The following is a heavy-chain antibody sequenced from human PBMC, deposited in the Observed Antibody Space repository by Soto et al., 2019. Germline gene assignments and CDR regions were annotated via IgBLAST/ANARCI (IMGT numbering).Heavy chain of an antibody. CDR2: ISGYNGKT. Sequence: ASVKVSCKASGYTFTSYGISWVRQAPGQGLEWMGWISGYNGKTNYAQKVQDRVTMTTDTSTSTVYLELRSLRFDDTAVYYCATFPEVYSHYYFDYWGQGTLVTVSS. V-gene: IGHV1-18*01. CDR3: ATFPEVYSHYYFDY. D-gene: IGHD1-20*01. CDR1: GYTFTSYG. J-gene: IGHJ4*02.